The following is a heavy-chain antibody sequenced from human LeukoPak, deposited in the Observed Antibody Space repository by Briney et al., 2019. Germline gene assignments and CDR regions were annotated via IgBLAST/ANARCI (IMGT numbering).Heavy chain of an antibody. CDR1: GYTFTSYG. CDR2: ISAYNGNT. CDR3: ARDDYYDSSGREGAFDY. D-gene: IGHD3-22*01. Sequence: ASVKVSCKASGYTFTSYGISWVRQAPGQGLEWMGWISAYNGNTNYAQKLQGRVTMTTDTSTSTAYMELRSLRSDDTAVYYCARDDYYDSSGREGAFDYWGQGTPVTVSS. J-gene: IGHJ4*02. V-gene: IGHV1-18*01.